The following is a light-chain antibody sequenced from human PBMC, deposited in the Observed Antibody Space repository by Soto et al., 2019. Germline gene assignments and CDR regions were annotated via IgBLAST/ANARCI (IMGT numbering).Light chain of an antibody. CDR3: CSYAGSYTYV. V-gene: IGLV2-11*01. CDR2: DVS. CDR1: SSDVGGYNY. J-gene: IGLJ1*01. Sequence: QSVLTQPRSVSGSPGQSVTISCTGTSSDVGGYNYVSWYQQHPGKATKLMIYDVSKRPSGVSDRFSGSKSGNTASLTISGFQAEDEADYYCCSYAGSYTYVFGTGTKVTVL.